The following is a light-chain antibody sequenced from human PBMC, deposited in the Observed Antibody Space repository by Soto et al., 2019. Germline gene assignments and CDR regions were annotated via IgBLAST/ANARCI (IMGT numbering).Light chain of an antibody. CDR3: SSYTTSTTVV. J-gene: IGLJ2*01. Sequence: QSALTQPASVSGSPGQSITISCTGTSSDVGGYNYVSWYQQHPGKAPKLIIYDVNIRPSGVSSRVSGSKSGNTASLTISGLQAEDEADYYCSSYTTSTTVVFGGGTKVTVL. CDR1: SSDVGGYNY. CDR2: DVN. V-gene: IGLV2-14*01.